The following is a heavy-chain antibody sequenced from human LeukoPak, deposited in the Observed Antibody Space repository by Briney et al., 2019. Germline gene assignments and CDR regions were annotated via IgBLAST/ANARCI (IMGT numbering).Heavy chain of an antibody. J-gene: IGHJ4*02. Sequence: GGSLRLSCAASGFTFSSYGMHWVRQAPGKGLEWVAVISYDGSNKYYADSVKGRFTISRDNSKNTLYLQMSSLGADDTAVYYCAKYRTTSAPPRNFDYWGQGTLVTVSS. D-gene: IGHD1-14*01. CDR1: GFTFSSYG. CDR2: ISYDGSNK. V-gene: IGHV3-30*18. CDR3: AKYRTTSAPPRNFDY.